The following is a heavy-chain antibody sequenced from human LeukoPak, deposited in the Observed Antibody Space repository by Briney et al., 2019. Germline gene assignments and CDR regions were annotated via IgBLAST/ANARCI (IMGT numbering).Heavy chain of an antibody. CDR3: TTGVIWFGELSPDYYYYYGMDV. D-gene: IGHD3-10*01. Sequence: GGSLRLSCVASGFTFSNAWMSWVRQAPGKGLEWVGRIKSKTDGGTTDYAAPVKGRFTISRDDSKNTLYLQMNSPKTEDTAVYYCTTGVIWFGELSPDYYYYYGMDVWGQGTTVTVSS. CDR1: GFTFSNAW. CDR2: IKSKTDGGTT. V-gene: IGHV3-15*01. J-gene: IGHJ6*02.